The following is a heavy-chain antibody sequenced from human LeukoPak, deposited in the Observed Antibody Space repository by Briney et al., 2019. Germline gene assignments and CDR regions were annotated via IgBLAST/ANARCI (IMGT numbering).Heavy chain of an antibody. Sequence: GGSLRLSCAASGFTFSNSAMNWVRQAPGKGLEWVSSINNVGSHIYYADSVKGRFTISRDNAKNSLYLQMNSLRAEDTAVYYCARDLKSTYAFDIWGQGTMVTVSS. D-gene: IGHD2-2*01. J-gene: IGHJ3*02. CDR3: ARDLKSTYAFDI. V-gene: IGHV3-21*01. CDR1: GFTFSNSA. CDR2: INNVGSHI.